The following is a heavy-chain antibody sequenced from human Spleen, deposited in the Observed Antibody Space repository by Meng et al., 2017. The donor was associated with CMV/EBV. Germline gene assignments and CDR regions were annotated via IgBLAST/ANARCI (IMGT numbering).Heavy chain of an antibody. CDR1: GFTFSSYW. D-gene: IGHD1-26*01. Sequence: GGSLRLSCAASGFTFSSYWMHWVRQAPGKGLVWVSRINSDGSSTSYADSVKGRFTISRDNAKNTLYLQMNSLRAEDTAVYYCARAIRNPPWRLSGSYYRGHYYYGLEVWGQGTTVTVSS. CDR3: ARAIRNPPWRLSGSYYRGHYYYGLEV. J-gene: IGHJ6*02. CDR2: INSDGSST. V-gene: IGHV3-74*01.